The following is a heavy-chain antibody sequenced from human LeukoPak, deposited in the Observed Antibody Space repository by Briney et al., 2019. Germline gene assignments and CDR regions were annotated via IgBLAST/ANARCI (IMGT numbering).Heavy chain of an antibody. Sequence: GRSLRLSCAGSGFIFNNYAMHWVRQPPGKGLEWVSGISWNSGSIDYADSVKGRFTISRDNAKNSLYLQMNSLRVEDTAFYYCAKDNRRHYTSGPNPDSLHWGQGALVTVSS. CDR3: AKDNRRHYTSGPNPDSLH. V-gene: IGHV3-9*01. CDR1: GFIFNNYA. CDR2: ISWNSGSI. D-gene: IGHD6-19*01. J-gene: IGHJ4*02.